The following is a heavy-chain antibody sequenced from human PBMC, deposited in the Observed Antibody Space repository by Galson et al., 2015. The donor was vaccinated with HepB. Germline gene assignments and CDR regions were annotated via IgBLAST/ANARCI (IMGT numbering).Heavy chain of an antibody. V-gene: IGHV3-15*01. J-gene: IGHJ4*02. CDR1: GFIFTDAW. CDR3: ATGEDGHSN. D-gene: IGHD5-24*01. Sequence: SLRLSCAASGFIFTDAWMNWVRQAPGKGLEWVGRIKNNADGESRDYAAIGKGGFTVARDDSKNTLYLQWNSLTTDDTSVYYCATGEDGHSNCGRGALVSVSS. CDR2: IKNNADGESR.